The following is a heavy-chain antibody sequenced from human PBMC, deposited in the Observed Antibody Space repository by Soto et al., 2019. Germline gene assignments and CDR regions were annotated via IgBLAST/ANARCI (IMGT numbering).Heavy chain of an antibody. V-gene: IGHV3-13*05. Sequence: PGGSLRLSCAASGFTFSSYDMHWVRQATGKGLEWVSAIGTAGDPYYPGSVKGRFTISRENAKNSLYLQMNSLRAGDTAVYYCARGYSSSWYGPTYGMDVWGQGTTVTVSS. CDR3: ARGYSSSWYGPTYGMDV. CDR2: IGTAGDP. CDR1: GFTFSSYD. J-gene: IGHJ6*02. D-gene: IGHD6-13*01.